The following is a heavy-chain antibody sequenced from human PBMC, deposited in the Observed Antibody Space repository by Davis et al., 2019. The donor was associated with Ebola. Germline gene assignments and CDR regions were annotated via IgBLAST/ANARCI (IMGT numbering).Heavy chain of an antibody. CDR2: ISGSGGST. CDR1: GFTFSSYA. Sequence: GESLKISCAASGFTFSSYAMSWVRQAPGKGLEWVSAISGSGGSTSYPDSVKGRFTISRDNAKNTLYLQMNSLRVEDTAVYYCATLPGYYWGQGTLVTVSS. V-gene: IGHV3-23*01. J-gene: IGHJ4*02. D-gene: IGHD1-26*01. CDR3: ATLPGYY.